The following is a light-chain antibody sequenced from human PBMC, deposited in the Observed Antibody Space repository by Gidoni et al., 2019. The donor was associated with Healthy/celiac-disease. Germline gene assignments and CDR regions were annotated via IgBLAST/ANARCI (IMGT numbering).Light chain of an antibody. CDR3: QQRSNWPPKLT. J-gene: IGKJ4*01. CDR2: DAS. V-gene: IGKV3-11*01. CDR1: QSVSSY. Sequence: EIVLTQSPATLSLSPGERATLSCRASQSVSSYLAWYQQKPGQAPRLLIYDASNRATGIPARFSGSGSGTDFTLTISSLEPEDFVVYYCQQRSNWPPKLTFGGGTKVEIK.